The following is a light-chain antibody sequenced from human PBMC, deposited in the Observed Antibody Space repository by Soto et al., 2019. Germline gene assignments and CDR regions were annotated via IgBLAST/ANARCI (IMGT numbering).Light chain of an antibody. CDR1: QSVSSY. CDR2: DAS. CDR3: QQRSNWIT. Sequence: EIVLKQSPATLSLAPGNRATRSCRASQSVSSYVAWYQQKPGQPPRLLIYDASKRATGIPARFSGSGSGTDFTLTISSLEPEDFAVYYCQQRSNWITFGQGTRLEIK. V-gene: IGKV3-11*01. J-gene: IGKJ5*01.